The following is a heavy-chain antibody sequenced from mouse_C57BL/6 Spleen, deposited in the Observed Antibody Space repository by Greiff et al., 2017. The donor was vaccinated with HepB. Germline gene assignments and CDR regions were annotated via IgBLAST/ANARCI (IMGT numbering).Heavy chain of an antibody. D-gene: IGHD1-1*01. Sequence: QVQLQQPGAELVRPGSSVKLSCKASGYTFTSYWMDWVKQRPGQGLEWIGNIYPSDSETHYNQKFKDKATLTVDKSSSTAYMQLSSLTSEDSAVYYCASLYGSPFDYWGQGTTLTVSS. CDR2: IYPSDSET. J-gene: IGHJ2*01. CDR3: ASLYGSPFDY. V-gene: IGHV1-61*01. CDR1: GYTFTSYW.